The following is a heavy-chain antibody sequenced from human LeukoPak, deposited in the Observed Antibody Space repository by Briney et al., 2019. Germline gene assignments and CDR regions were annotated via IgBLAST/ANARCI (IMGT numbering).Heavy chain of an antibody. CDR3: ARDAIAAAGFYYFDY. Sequence: GGSLRLSCAASGSSFSSYSMNWVRQAPGKGLEWVSSISSSSSYIYYADSVKGRFTISRDNAKNSLYLQMNSLRAEDTAVYYCARDAIAAAGFYYFDYWGQGTLVTVSS. D-gene: IGHD6-13*01. V-gene: IGHV3-21*01. CDR2: ISSSSSYI. J-gene: IGHJ4*02. CDR1: GSSFSSYS.